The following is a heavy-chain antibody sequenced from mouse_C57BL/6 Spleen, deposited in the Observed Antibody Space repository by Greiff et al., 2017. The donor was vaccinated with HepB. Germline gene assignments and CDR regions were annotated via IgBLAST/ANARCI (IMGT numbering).Heavy chain of an antibody. CDR1: GYAFSSSW. J-gene: IGHJ4*01. Sequence: VQLQQSGPELVKPGASVKISCKASGYAFSSSWMNWVKQRTGKGLEWIGRIYPGDGDTNYNGKFKGKATLTADKSSSTAYMQLSSLTSEDSAVYVCERSSSYYGNPYAMDYWGQGTSVTVSS. CDR3: ERSSSYYGNPYAMDY. CDR2: IYPGDGDT. V-gene: IGHV1-82*01. D-gene: IGHD2-1*01.